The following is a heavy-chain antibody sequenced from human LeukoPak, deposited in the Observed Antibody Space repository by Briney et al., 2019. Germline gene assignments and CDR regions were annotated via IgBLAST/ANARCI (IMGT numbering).Heavy chain of an antibody. J-gene: IGHJ4*02. D-gene: IGHD2-2*01. V-gene: IGHV3-9*01. CDR1: GFTLDDYA. CDR3: AFYCSSTSCQDY. CDR2: ISWNSGSI. Sequence: GRSLRLSCAASGFTLDDYAMHWVRQAPGKGLEWVSGISWNSGSIGYADSVKGRFTISRDNAKNSLYLQMNSLRAEDTALYYCAFYCSSTSCQDYWGQGTLVTVSS.